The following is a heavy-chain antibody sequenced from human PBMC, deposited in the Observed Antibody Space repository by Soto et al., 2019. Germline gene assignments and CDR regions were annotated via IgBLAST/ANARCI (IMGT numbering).Heavy chain of an antibody. Sequence: SETLSLTCTVSGGSISSSSYYWGWIRQPPGKGLEWIGSIYYSGSPYYSPSLKSRVTMSADTSKNQFSLKLSSVTAADTAVYCCARKWGHSGYGSYYYYTDVWGKGTTVTVSS. CDR3: ARKWGHSGYGSYYYYTDV. V-gene: IGHV4-39*01. J-gene: IGHJ6*03. CDR2: IYYSGSP. D-gene: IGHD5-12*01. CDR1: GGSISSSSYY.